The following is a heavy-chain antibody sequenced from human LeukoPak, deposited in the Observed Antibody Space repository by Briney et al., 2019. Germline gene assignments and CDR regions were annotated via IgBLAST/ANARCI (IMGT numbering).Heavy chain of an antibody. Sequence: SETLSLTCTVSGGSISSYYWSWIRQPPGKGLEWIGEINHSGSTNYNPPLKSRVTISVDTSKNQFSLKLSSVTAADTAVYYCARGHTGYYYYYYGMDVWGQGTTVTVSS. CDR3: ARGHTGYYYYYYGMDV. CDR2: INHSGST. D-gene: IGHD2-8*02. CDR1: GGSISSYY. V-gene: IGHV4-34*01. J-gene: IGHJ6*02.